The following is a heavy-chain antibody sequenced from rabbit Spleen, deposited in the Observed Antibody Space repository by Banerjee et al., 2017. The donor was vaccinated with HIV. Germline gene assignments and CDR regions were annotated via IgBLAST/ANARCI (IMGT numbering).Heavy chain of an antibody. D-gene: IGHD1-1*01. CDR3: ARDTSSSFSSYGMDL. V-gene: IGHV1S40*01. J-gene: IGHJ6*01. CDR1: GVSFSVSSY. CDR2: IDAGSSGFT. Sequence: QSLEESGGDLVKPGASLTLTCTASGVSFSVSSYMCWVHQAPGKGLEWIACIDAGSSGFTYYASWAKGRFTISKTSSTTVTLQMTRLTAADTATYFCARDTSSSFSSYGMDLWGQGTLVTVS.